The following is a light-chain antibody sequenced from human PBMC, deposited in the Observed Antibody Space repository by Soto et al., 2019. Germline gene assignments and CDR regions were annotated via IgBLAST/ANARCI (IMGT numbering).Light chain of an antibody. Sequence: ENVLTQSPGTLSLFPGERATLSCRASQSVAYALAWYQQKPGQAPRLLISDASSRAAGVPDRFSGSGSGTDFTLTISRLEPEDVAVYYCQQYGPSLITFGQGTRLEIK. V-gene: IGKV3-20*01. CDR1: QSVAYA. J-gene: IGKJ5*01. CDR3: QQYGPSLIT. CDR2: DAS.